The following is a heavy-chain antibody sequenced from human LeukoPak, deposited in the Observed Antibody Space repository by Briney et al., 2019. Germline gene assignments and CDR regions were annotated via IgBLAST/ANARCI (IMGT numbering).Heavy chain of an antibody. J-gene: IGHJ4*02. V-gene: IGHV4-34*01. CDR3: ARPRQWLDYFDY. CDR1: GGSFSGYY. Sequence: PSETLSLACAVYGGSFSGYYWSWIRQPPGKGLEWIGEINHSGSTNYNPSLKSRVTISVETSKNQFSLKLSSVTAADTAVYYCARPRQWLDYFDYWGQGTLVTVSS. CDR2: INHSGST. D-gene: IGHD6-19*01.